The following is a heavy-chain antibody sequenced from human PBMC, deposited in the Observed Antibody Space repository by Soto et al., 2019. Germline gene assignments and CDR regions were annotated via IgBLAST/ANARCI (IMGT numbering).Heavy chain of an antibody. CDR1: GFTFSSYS. J-gene: IGHJ3*02. CDR3: ARDNIPYSSSSDAFDI. V-gene: IGHV3-21*01. CDR2: ISSSSSYI. D-gene: IGHD6-13*01. Sequence: GGSLRLSCAASGFTFSSYSMNWVRQAPGKGLEWVSSISSSSSYIYYADSVKGRFTISRDNAKNSLYLQMNSLRAEDTAVYYCARDNIPYSSSSDAFDIWGQGTMVTV.